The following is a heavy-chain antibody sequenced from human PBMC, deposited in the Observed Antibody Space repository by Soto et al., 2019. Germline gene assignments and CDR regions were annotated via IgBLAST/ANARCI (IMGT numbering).Heavy chain of an antibody. J-gene: IGHJ4*02. D-gene: IGHD4-4*01. V-gene: IGHV4-30-4*01. CDR1: GGSISSADYY. CDR2: IYYSGST. CDR3: ARARSYSNYFFDY. Sequence: SETLSLTCTVSGGSISSADYYWSWIRQPPGKGLEWIGYIYYSGSTYYNPSLKSRVTISVDTSKNQFSLKLSSVTAADTAVYYCARARSYSNYFFDYWGQGTLVTVSS.